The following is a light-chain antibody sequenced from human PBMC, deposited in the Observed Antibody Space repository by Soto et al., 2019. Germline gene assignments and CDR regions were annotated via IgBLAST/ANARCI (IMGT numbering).Light chain of an antibody. J-gene: IGLJ1*01. V-gene: IGLV2-14*01. CDR3: SSFTTSYFYV. CDR1: GSDIGAYNY. CDR2: GVT. Sequence: QSVLTQPASVSGSPGQSIIISCTGSGSDIGAYNYVSWYQQHPGKAPKLLIHGVTRRPSGVSSRFSASKSAYTASLTISGLQAEDEANYYCSSFTTSYFYVFGPGTKVTVL.